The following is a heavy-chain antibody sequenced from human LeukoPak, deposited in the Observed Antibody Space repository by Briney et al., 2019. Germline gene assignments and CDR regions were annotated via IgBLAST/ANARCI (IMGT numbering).Heavy chain of an antibody. CDR1: GFTFSSYW. CDR2: ISYDGSNK. V-gene: IGHV3-30*18. CDR3: AKGGVATVDYFDY. J-gene: IGHJ4*02. D-gene: IGHD5-12*01. Sequence: GGSLRLSCAASGFTFSSYWMSWVRQAPGKGLEWVAVISYDGSNKYYADSVKGRFTISRDNSKNTLYLQMNSLRAEDTAVYYCAKGGVATVDYFDYWGQGTLVTVSS.